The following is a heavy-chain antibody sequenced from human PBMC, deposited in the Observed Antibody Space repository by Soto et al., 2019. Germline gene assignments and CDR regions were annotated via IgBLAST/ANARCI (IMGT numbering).Heavy chain of an antibody. CDR3: TGDERSWYFDL. Sequence: QVQLVESGGGVVQPGRSLRLSCAASGFTFSNYGMHWVRQAPGKGLEWVALIWHDGSKKYYVDSVKGRFTISRDSSKNTLDLQMDSLSAEATAVYYCTGDERSWYFDLWGRGTLVTVSS. D-gene: IGHD1-1*01. CDR2: IWHDGSKK. J-gene: IGHJ2*01. CDR1: GFTFSNYG. V-gene: IGHV3-33*01.